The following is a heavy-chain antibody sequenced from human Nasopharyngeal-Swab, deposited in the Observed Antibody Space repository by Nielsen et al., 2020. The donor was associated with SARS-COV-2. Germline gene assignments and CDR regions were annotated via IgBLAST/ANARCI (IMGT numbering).Heavy chain of an antibody. Sequence: GGSRRLSCAASGFTLSSFGMHWVRQAPGKGLEWVAFIAHDASNEYYGDSVKGRFSISRDSSKNTLYLQMDSLRGEDTAVYYCARDAPAHYGAFYWGRGTLVTVSS. D-gene: IGHD4-17*01. CDR2: IAHDASNE. CDR3: ARDAPAHYGAFY. V-gene: IGHV3-30*03. J-gene: IGHJ4*02. CDR1: GFTLSSFG.